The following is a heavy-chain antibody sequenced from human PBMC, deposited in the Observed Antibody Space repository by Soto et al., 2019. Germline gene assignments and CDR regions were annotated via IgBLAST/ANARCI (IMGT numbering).Heavy chain of an antibody. CDR1: GFTFSSYG. V-gene: IGHV3-33*01. CDR2: IWYDGSNK. J-gene: IGHJ1*01. D-gene: IGHD3-22*01. Sequence: QVQLVESGGGVVQPGRSLRLSCAASGFTFSSYGMHWVRQAPGKGLEWGAVIWYDGSNKYYADSVKGRFTISRDNSKNTLCLQMNSLRAEDTAVYYCARSYYYDSSGYYRSFFQHWGQGTLVTVSS. CDR3: ARSYYYDSSGYYRSFFQH.